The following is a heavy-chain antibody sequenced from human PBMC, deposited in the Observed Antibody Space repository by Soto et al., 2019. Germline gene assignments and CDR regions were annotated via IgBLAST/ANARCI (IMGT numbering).Heavy chain of an antibody. V-gene: IGHV4-39*01. D-gene: IGHD6-6*01. J-gene: IGHJ4*02. CDR3: FYSSSGKGYFDY. CDR2: IYYSGST. Sequence: ETLSLTCTVSGGSISSSSYYWGWIRQPPGKGLELIGSIYYSGSTYYNPSLKSRVTISVDTSKNQFSLKLSSVTAADTAVYYCFYSSSGKGYFDYWGQGTLVTVPQ. CDR1: GGSISSSSYY.